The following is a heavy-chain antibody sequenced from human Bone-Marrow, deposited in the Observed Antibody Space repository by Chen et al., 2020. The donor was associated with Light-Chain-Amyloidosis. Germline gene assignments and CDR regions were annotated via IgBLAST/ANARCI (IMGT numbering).Heavy chain of an antibody. CDR3: ARRRDGYNFDY. D-gene: IGHD5-12*01. CDR1: GYTFPNYW. Sequence: EVQLEQSGREVKKPGDALKISCKGSGYTFPNYWIGWVRQMPGKGLEWMGVIYPDDSDARYSPSFEGQVTISADKSITTAYLQWRSLKASDTAMYYCARRRDGYNFDYWGQGTLVTVSS. CDR2: IYPDDSDA. J-gene: IGHJ4*02. V-gene: IGHV5-51*01.